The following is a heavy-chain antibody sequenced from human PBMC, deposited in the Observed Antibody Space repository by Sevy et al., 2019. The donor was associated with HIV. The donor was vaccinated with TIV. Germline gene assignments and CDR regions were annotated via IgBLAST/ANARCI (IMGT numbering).Heavy chain of an antibody. CDR2: ISGSGGST. D-gene: IGHD6-19*01. CDR1: GFTFSSYA. CDR3: AKSLYSSIAVAGTWAFDI. V-gene: IGHV3-23*01. J-gene: IGHJ3*02. Sequence: GGSLRLSCAASGFTFSSYAMSWVRQAPGKGLEWVSAISGSGGSTYYADSVKGRFTISRVNSKNTLYLQMNSLRAEDMAVDYCAKSLYSSIAVAGTWAFDIWGQGTMVTVSS.